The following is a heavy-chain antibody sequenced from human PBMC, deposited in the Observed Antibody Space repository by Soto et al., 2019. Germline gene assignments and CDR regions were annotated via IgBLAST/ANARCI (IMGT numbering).Heavy chain of an antibody. CDR2: IYPGDPDT. CDR1: GYSFTNYW. J-gene: IGHJ6*04. D-gene: IGHD2-15*01. Sequence: GESLKISCKGPGYSFTNYWIAWVRQMPGKGLACMWIIYPGDPDTRYSPSFQGQVTISVDKSIGTAYLQWSSLKASDPAMYYCARRCSGGNCPSSEYCYGMDVWGKGTTVTVSS. V-gene: IGHV5-51*01. CDR3: ARRCSGGNCPSSEYCYGMDV.